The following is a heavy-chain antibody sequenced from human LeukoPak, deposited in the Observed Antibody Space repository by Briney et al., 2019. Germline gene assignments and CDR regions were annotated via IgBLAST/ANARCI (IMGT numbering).Heavy chain of an antibody. D-gene: IGHD3-10*01. CDR1: GFTFSSYG. J-gene: IGHJ4*02. CDR3: AKDFRSYYSPIDY. Sequence: GGSLRLSCAASGFTFSSYGMNWVRQAPGKGLEWVAVISYVGSSKYYADSVKGRFTISRDNSKNTLYLQMNSPRAEDTAVYYCAKDFRSYYSPIDYWGQGTLVTVSS. V-gene: IGHV3-30*18. CDR2: ISYVGSSK.